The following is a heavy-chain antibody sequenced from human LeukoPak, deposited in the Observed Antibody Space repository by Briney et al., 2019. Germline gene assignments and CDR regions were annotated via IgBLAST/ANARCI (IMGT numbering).Heavy chain of an antibody. Sequence: GASVKVSCKASGYTFTSYGISWGRQAPGQGLERMGWTSAYNGNTNYAQKLQGRVTMTTDTSTSTAYMELSSLTSDDTAVYYCAREDYYGSGSFSNWFDPWGQGTLVTVSS. D-gene: IGHD3-10*01. CDR3: AREDYYGSGSFSNWFDP. V-gene: IGHV1-18*01. CDR2: TSAYNGNT. J-gene: IGHJ5*02. CDR1: GYTFTSYG.